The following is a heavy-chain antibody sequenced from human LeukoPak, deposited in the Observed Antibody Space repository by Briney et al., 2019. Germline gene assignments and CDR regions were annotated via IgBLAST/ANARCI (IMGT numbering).Heavy chain of an antibody. D-gene: IGHD6-13*01. CDR1: GFTFSSYG. CDR2: MSNDGSNK. Sequence: GGSLRLSCAASGFTFSSYGMRWVRQAPGKGLEWVAVMSNDGSNKYYADSVKGRFTISRDNSKNTVYLQMNSLRGEDTAVYYCAKSGIAAAGQRGYFDYWGQGTQVTVSS. CDR3: AKSGIAAAGQRGYFDY. V-gene: IGHV3-30*18. J-gene: IGHJ4*02.